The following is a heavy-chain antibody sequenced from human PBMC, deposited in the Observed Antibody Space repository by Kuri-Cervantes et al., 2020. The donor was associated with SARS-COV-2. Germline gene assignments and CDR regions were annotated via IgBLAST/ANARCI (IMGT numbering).Heavy chain of an antibody. J-gene: IGHJ4*02. V-gene: IGHV3-23*01. CDR1: RFTFNNYD. CDR3: AKDKGFGELFFDY. Sequence: GESLKISCAASRFTFNNYDLIWVRQAPGKGLEWVSGISGDGDRADYADSVKGRFTISRDNSKNMLYLQMNSLRAEDTAVYYCAKDKGFGELFFDYWGQGTLVTVSS. CDR2: ISGDGDRA. D-gene: IGHD3-10*01.